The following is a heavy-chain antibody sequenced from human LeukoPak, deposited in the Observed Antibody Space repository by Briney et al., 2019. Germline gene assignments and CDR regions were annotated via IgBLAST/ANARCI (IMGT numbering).Heavy chain of an antibody. D-gene: IGHD2-2*01. CDR3: ARQRSQGYGEIPVDS. CDR1: GASISSGSYY. V-gene: IGHV4-61*02. J-gene: IGHJ4*02. CDR2: IYTSGST. Sequence: SETLSLTCTVSGASISSGSYYWNWIRQPAGKGLEWIGRIYTSGSTNYNPSLKSRVTISVDTSKKQFSLKVSSVTAADTAVYYCARQRSQGYGEIPVDSWGQGTLVTVSS.